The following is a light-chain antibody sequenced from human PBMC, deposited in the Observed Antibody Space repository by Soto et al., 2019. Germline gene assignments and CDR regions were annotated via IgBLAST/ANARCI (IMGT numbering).Light chain of an antibody. Sequence: QSVLTQPPSASGSPGQSVTISCTGTSSDVGGYNYVSWYQQHPGKAPKLMIYEVSQRPSGVPDRFSGSKSGNTASLTVSGLQAEDEAHYYCAAWDDSLNGRYVFGTGTKVTVL. J-gene: IGLJ1*01. CDR3: AAWDDSLNGRYV. CDR1: SSDVGGYNY. V-gene: IGLV2-8*01. CDR2: EVS.